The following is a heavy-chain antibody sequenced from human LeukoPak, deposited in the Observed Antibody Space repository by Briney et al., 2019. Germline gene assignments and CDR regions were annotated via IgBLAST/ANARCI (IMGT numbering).Heavy chain of an antibody. Sequence: GGSLRLSCAASGFTFSSYGMNWVRQAPGKGLEWVSYISSSSSTIYYADSVKGRFTISRDNAKNSLYLQMNSLRAEDTAVYYCARDRGFRYYYYYMDVWGKGTTVTVSS. D-gene: IGHD3-10*01. CDR2: ISSSSSTI. V-gene: IGHV3-48*01. J-gene: IGHJ6*03. CDR1: GFTFSSYG. CDR3: ARDRGFRYYYYYMDV.